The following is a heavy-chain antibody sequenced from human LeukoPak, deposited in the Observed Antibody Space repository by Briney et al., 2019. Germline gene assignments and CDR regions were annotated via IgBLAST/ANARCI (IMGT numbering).Heavy chain of an antibody. CDR3: ARSPGWYFDY. J-gene: IGHJ4*02. V-gene: IGHV3-74*01. CDR2: ITSDGSNT. D-gene: IGHD6-19*01. Sequence: GGSLRLSCAASGITFSSYWMHWVRQAPGKGLVWVSRITSDGSNTNYADSVKGRFTISRDNAKNSLYLQMNSLRAEDTAVYYCARSPGWYFDYWGQGTLVTVSS. CDR1: GITFSSYW.